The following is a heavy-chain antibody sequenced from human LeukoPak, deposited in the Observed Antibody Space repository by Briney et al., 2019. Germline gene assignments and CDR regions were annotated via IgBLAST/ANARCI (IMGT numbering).Heavy chain of an antibody. J-gene: IGHJ4*02. Sequence: GGSLRLSCAASGFTVSSNYMSWVRQAPGKGLEWVSVIYSGGSTYYADSVKGRFTISRDNSKNTLYLQMNSLRAEDTAVYYCARVGPFRQYFDYWGQGTLVTVSS. CDR2: IYSGGST. V-gene: IGHV3-66*01. CDR3: ARVGPFRQYFDY. D-gene: IGHD3-16*01. CDR1: GFTVSSNY.